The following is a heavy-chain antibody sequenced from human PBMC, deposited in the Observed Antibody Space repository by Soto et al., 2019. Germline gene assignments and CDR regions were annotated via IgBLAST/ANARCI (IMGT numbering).Heavy chain of an antibody. D-gene: IGHD2-15*01. Sequence: GVSMRLSCVASGLTLSNYVMTWVRQAPGEGLEWVSRITGSGDTIKYPGPGNGRLIISRGKSENTFCWRMTSLRAEDTAVYYCAKSPARNTYSYHLSGQDPTGYFYGMDVWGQGTTVAVSS. CDR3: AKSPARNTYSYHLSGQDPTGYFYGMDV. CDR1: GLTLSNYV. J-gene: IGHJ6*02. V-gene: IGHV3-23*01. CDR2: ITGSGDTI.